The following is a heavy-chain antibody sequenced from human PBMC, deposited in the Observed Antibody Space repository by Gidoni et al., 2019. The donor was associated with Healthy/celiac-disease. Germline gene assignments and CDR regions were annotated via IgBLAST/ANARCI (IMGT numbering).Heavy chain of an antibody. J-gene: IGHJ4*02. CDR3: ARDSIAADFDY. Sequence: EVQLVESGGGLVQPGGSLRLSCAASGFTFSSYWMSWVRQAPGKGLEGVANIKQDGSEKYYVDSVKGRFTISRDNAKNSLYLQMNSLRAEDTAVYYCARDSIAADFDYWGQGTLVTVSS. CDR1: GFTFSSYW. V-gene: IGHV3-7*01. CDR2: IKQDGSEK. D-gene: IGHD6-13*01.